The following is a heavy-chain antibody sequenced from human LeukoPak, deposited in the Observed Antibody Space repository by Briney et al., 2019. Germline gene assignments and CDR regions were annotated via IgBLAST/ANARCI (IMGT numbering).Heavy chain of an antibody. CDR3: ARGVYSSADFDY. D-gene: IGHD6-25*01. CDR2: IYTSGST. CDR1: GGSISSGSYY. Sequence: SQTLSLTCTVSGGSISSGSYYWSWIRQPAGKGLEWIGRIYTSGSTNCNPSLKSRVTISVDTSKNQFSLKLSSVTAADTAVYYCARGVYSSADFDYWGQGTLVTVSS. J-gene: IGHJ4*02. V-gene: IGHV4-61*02.